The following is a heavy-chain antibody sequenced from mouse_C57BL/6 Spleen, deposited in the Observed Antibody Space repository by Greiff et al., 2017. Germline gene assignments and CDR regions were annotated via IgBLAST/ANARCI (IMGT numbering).Heavy chain of an antibody. V-gene: IGHV1-39*01. CDR1: GYSFTDYN. CDR3: ARGGESSGVDYFDY. J-gene: IGHJ2*01. Sequence: EVKLMESGPELVKPGDSVKISCTASGYSFTDYNMNWVQQSHGKSLEWIGVINPNYGTTNYNQKFKGKATLPVDQSSSTAYMQLNRLTSEDSAVYYCARGGESSGVDYFDYWGQGTTLTVSS. D-gene: IGHD3-2*02. CDR2: INPNYGTT.